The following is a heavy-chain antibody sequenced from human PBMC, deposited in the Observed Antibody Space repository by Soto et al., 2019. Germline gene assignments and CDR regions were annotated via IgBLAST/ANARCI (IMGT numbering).Heavy chain of an antibody. D-gene: IGHD3-10*01. CDR2: ISGSGATT. CDR3: AKRPDGSGSYNYYFDY. J-gene: IGHJ4*02. V-gene: IGHV3-23*01. CDR1: GFTFSSYA. Sequence: GGSQRLPCTASGFTFSSYALFWVRQTPGTGLEWVSGISGSGATTYYADSVKGRFTISRDNSKNTLYLQMNSLRAEDTALYYCAKRPDGSGSYNYYFDYWGQGTLVTVSS.